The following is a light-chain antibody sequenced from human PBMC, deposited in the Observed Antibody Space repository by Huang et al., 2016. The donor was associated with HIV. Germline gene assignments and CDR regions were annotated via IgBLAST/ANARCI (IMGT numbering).Light chain of an antibody. CDR3: LQDFNYPRT. V-gene: IGKV1-6*01. Sequence: IQMTQSPSSLSASLGDRITITCRASQGIRNDLGWYQHTPGKAPKLLIYAASELQVGVPLRFRGSGAGTDFTLIITSLQPEDVGTYYCLQDFNYPRTFGQGTTVNI. CDR2: AAS. CDR1: QGIRND. J-gene: IGKJ1*01.